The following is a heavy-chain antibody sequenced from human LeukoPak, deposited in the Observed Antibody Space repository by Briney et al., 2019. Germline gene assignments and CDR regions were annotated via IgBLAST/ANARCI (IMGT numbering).Heavy chain of an antibody. V-gene: IGHV4-34*01. CDR3: ARTGPRYYYMDV. CDR1: GGSFSGYY. CDR2: INHSGST. J-gene: IGHJ6*03. Sequence: PSETLSLTCAVYGGSFSGYYWSWIRQPPGKGLEWIGEINHSGSTNYNLSLKSRVTISVDTSKNQFSLKLSSVTAADTAVYYCARTGPRYYYMDVWGKGTTVTVSS.